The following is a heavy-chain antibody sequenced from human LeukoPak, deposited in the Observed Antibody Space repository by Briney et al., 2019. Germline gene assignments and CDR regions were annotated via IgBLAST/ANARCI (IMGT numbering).Heavy chain of an antibody. CDR1: GGSFSGYY. CDR2: INHSGST. V-gene: IGHV4-34*01. D-gene: IGHD3-10*01. J-gene: IGHJ4*02. CDR3: ARGSGPSDY. Sequence: KTSETLSLTCAVYGGSFSGYYWSWIRQPPGKGLEWIGEINHSGSTNYNPSLKSRVTISVDTSKNQFSLELSSVTAADTAVYYCARGSGPSDYWGQGTLVTVSS.